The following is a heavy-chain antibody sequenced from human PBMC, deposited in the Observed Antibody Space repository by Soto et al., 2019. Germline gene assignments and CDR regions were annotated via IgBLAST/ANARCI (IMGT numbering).Heavy chain of an antibody. Sequence: EVPLLESGGGLVQPGGSLRLSCAASGFTFSTYAMTWVRQAPGKGLEWVSTISTSGGSTHYADSVKGRFTISRDNSKNTLYLQMKSLRVEATAVYYCAKVGSPYSYGYLFYYWGQGTLVTVSS. J-gene: IGHJ4*02. D-gene: IGHD5-18*01. V-gene: IGHV3-23*01. CDR3: AKVGSPYSYGYLFYY. CDR1: GFTFSTYA. CDR2: ISTSGGST.